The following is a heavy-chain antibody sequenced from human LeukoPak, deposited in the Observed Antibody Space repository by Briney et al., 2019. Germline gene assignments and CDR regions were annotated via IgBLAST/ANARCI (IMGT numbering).Heavy chain of an antibody. CDR3: ARGFYGGNSDY. J-gene: IGHJ4*02. D-gene: IGHD4-23*01. CDR2: ITNDGSST. CDR1: GLTFSSHW. Sequence: GGSLRLSCAASGLTFSSHWMHWVRQAPGKGLVWVSRITNDGSSTTYADSVKGRFTISRDNSKNTLYPQMNSLRAEDTAVYYCARGFYGGNSDYWGQGTLVTVSS. V-gene: IGHV3-74*01.